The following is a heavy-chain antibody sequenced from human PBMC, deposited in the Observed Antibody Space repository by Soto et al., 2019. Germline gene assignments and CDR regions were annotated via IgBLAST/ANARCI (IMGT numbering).Heavy chain of an antibody. CDR3: ARGDIVVVIAAFEY. CDR2: ISAYNGNT. D-gene: IGHD2-15*01. CDR1: GYTFTSYG. J-gene: IGHJ4*02. V-gene: IGHV1-18*01. Sequence: ASVKVSCKASGYTFTSYGISWVRQAPGQGLEWMGWISAYNGNTNYAQKLQGRVTMTTDTSTSTAYMELRSLRSDDTAVYYCARGDIVVVIAAFEYWGQGTLVTVSS.